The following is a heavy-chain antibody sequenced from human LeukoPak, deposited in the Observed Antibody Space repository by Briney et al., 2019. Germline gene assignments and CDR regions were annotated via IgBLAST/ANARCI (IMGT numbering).Heavy chain of an antibody. J-gene: IGHJ4*02. Sequence: GGSLRLSCAASGFTFSSYSMNWVRQAPGKGLEWVSSISSSSSYIYYADSVKGRFTIFRDNAKNSLYLQMNSLRAEDTAVYYCARDANNYYDSSGYLTGVFDYWGQGTLVTVSS. CDR3: ARDANNYYDSSGYLTGVFDY. CDR1: GFTFSSYS. V-gene: IGHV3-21*01. CDR2: ISSSSSYI. D-gene: IGHD3-22*01.